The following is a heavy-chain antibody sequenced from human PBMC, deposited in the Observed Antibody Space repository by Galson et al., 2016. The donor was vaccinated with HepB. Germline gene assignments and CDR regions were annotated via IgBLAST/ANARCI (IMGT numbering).Heavy chain of an antibody. CDR3: ARESIGGFDP. CDR1: GFIFSDYW. Sequence: SLRLSCAASGFIFSDYWMSWVRQAPGKGLEWVANIKQDGSKKEYVDSVKGRFTISRDNAEKALYLQMSSLTAEDTAVYYCARESIGGFDPWGQGTLVTFSS. D-gene: IGHD6-6*01. V-gene: IGHV3-7*01. J-gene: IGHJ5*02. CDR2: IKQDGSKK.